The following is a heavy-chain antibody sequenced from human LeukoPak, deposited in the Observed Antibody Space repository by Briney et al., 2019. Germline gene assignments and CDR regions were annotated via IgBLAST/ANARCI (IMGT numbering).Heavy chain of an antibody. D-gene: IGHD5-12*01. V-gene: IGHV3-23*01. Sequence: GGSLRLSCAASGFTFNSYAMSWVRQAPGKGLEWVSAISGSGGSTYYADSVKGRFTISRDNSNNTLYLQMNSLRAEDTAVYYCAKEHDARHGYADYWGQGTLVTVSS. CDR3: AKEHDARHGYADY. CDR2: ISGSGGST. J-gene: IGHJ4*02. CDR1: GFTFNSYA.